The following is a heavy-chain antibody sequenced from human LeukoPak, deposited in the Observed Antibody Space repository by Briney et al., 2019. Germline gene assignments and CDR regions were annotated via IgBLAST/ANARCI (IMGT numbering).Heavy chain of an antibody. CDR3: ARGPSGWGFDY. CDR2: IYYSGST. Sequence: SETLSLTCTVSGGSISSYYWSWIRQPPAKGLEWIGYIYYSGSTNYNPSLKSRVTISVDTSKNQFSLKLSSVTAADTAVYYCARGPSGWGFDYWGQGTLVTVSS. D-gene: IGHD6-19*01. V-gene: IGHV4-59*01. CDR1: GGSISSYY. J-gene: IGHJ4*02.